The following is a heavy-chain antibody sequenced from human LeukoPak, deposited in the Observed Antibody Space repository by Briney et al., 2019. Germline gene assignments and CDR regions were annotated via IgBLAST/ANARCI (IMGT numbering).Heavy chain of an antibody. Sequence: PSETLSLTCTVSGGSISSGDYYWSWIRQPPGKGLEWIGYIYYSGSTYYNPSLKSRVTISVDTSKNQFSLKLSSVTAADTAVYYCTRGNPTLRSRYYFDYWGQGTLVTVSS. V-gene: IGHV4-30-4*02. CDR3: TRGNPTLRSRYYFDY. CDR2: IYYSGST. D-gene: IGHD4-17*01. J-gene: IGHJ4*02. CDR1: GGSISSGDYY.